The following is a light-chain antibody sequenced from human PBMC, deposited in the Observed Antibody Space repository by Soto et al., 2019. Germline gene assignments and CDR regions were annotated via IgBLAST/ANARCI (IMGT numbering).Light chain of an antibody. CDR3: SSYTSSTFYV. J-gene: IGLJ1*01. V-gene: IGLV2-14*01. CDR2: EVS. Sequence: QSVLTQPASVSGSPGQSITISCTGTSSDVGGYNYVSWYQQHPGKAPKLMIYEVSNRPSGVSNRFSGSKSGNTASLTISGLQAEDEADYYCSSYTSSTFYVFGTRTKLTVL. CDR1: SSDVGGYNY.